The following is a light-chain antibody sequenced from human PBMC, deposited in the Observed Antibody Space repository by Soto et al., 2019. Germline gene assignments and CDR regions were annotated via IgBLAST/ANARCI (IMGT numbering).Light chain of an antibody. CDR1: STDVGDSTY. V-gene: IGLV2-14*03. J-gene: IGLJ1*01. Sequence: QSVLAQPASVSGSPGQSITVSCTGASTDVGDSTYVSWYQQHPGKAPRLIIFDVNNRPSGVSPRFSGSKSGNTASLTISGLQAEDEAHYFCTSYSSGHLSVFGNGTKVTXL. CDR3: TSYSSGHLSV. CDR2: DVN.